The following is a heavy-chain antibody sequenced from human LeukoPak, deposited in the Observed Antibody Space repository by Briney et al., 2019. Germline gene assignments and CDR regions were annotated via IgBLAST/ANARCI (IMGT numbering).Heavy chain of an antibody. CDR1: GGSISSGNYY. Sequence: PSETLSLTCTVSGGSISSGNYYWSWIRQPAGKVLEWIGRMYISGGTNYNPSLKSRVTISVDTSKNQFSLKLSSVTAADTAVYYCARVSPAAIPGYFDYWGQGTLVTVSS. CDR3: ARVSPAAIPGYFDY. CDR2: MYISGGT. V-gene: IGHV4-61*02. D-gene: IGHD2-2*02. J-gene: IGHJ4*02.